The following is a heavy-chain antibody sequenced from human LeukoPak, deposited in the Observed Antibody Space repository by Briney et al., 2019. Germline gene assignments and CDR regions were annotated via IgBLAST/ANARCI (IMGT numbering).Heavy chain of an antibody. CDR3: ARGVIIRGRLDP. D-gene: IGHD3-16*02. CDR1: GFTFSSYW. Sequence: GGSLRLSCAASGFTFSSYWMSWVRQAPGKGLEWVANIKQDGSEKYYVDSVKGRFTISRDNSKDTLYLQMNSLRAEDTAVYYCARGVIIRGRLDPWGQGTLVTVSS. V-gene: IGHV3-7*03. J-gene: IGHJ5*02. CDR2: IKQDGSEK.